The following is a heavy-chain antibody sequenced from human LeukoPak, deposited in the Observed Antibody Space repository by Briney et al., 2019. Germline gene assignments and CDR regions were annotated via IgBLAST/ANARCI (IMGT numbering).Heavy chain of an antibody. CDR1: GGSISSYY. CDR2: IYYSGST. V-gene: IGHV4-59*01. J-gene: IGHJ4*02. Sequence: SENLSLTCTVSGGSISSYYWSWIRQPPGKGLEWIGYIYYSGSTNYKPSLKSRVTISIDTSKNQFSLKLSSVTAADTAVYYCAREGRGAVAGNFDYWGQGTLVTVSS. D-gene: IGHD6-19*01. CDR3: AREGRGAVAGNFDY.